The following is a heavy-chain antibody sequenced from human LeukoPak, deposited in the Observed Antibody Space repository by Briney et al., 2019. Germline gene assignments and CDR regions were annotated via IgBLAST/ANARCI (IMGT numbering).Heavy chain of an antibody. CDR1: GFIFTTYT. CDR3: ARSSYYDSSGYILFDY. V-gene: IGHV3-30-3*01. CDR2: ISYDGSSE. J-gene: IGHJ4*02. Sequence: PGGSLRLSCAASGFIFTTYTMHWVRQAPGKGLEWVAFISYDGSSENYADSVKGRFTITRDNSKSTLYLQMSSLRAEDTAVYYCARSSYYDSSGYILFDYWGQGTLVTVSS. D-gene: IGHD3-22*01.